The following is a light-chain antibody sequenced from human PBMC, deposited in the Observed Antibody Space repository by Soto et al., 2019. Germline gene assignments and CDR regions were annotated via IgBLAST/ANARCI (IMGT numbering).Light chain of an antibody. CDR3: QTWVTGIHI. CDR2: LNSDGSH. J-gene: IGLJ2*01. Sequence: QLVLTQSPSASASLGASVKLTCTLSSGHSNYAIAWHQQQPEKGPRFLMKLNSDGSHSKGDGIPDRFSGSSSGAERYLTLSTLQSEDEADYYCQTWVTGIHIFGGGTKLTVL. CDR1: SGHSNYA. V-gene: IGLV4-69*01.